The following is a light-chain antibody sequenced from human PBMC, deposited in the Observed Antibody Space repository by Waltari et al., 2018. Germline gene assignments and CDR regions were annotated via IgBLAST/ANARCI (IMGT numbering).Light chain of an antibody. CDR1: QSVLYSPNTKNY. V-gene: IGKV4-1*01. J-gene: IGKJ2*01. Sequence: DIVMTQSPDSLAVSLGERATINCKSIQSVLYSPNTKNYLAWYQQKPGQPPKLLIYWASTRESGVPDRFSGSGSGTDFTLTISSLQAEDVAVYYCQQYYSTPYTFGQGTKLEIK. CDR2: WAS. CDR3: QQYYSTPYT.